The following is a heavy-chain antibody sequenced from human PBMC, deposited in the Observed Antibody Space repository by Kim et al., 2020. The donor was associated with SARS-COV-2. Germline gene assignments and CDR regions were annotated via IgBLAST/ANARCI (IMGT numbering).Heavy chain of an antibody. V-gene: IGHV4-34*01. D-gene: IGHD2-2*02. Sequence: LKSRVTIPVDTSKNQFSLKLSSVTAADTAVYYCARSIVHCSSTSCYNSYYFDYWGQGTLVTVSS. CDR3: ARSIVHCSSTSCYNSYYFDY. J-gene: IGHJ4*02.